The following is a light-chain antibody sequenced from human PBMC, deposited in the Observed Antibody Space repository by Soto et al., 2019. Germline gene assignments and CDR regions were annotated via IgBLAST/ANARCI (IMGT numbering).Light chain of an antibody. CDR1: QSVSSSY. Sequence: EIVLTQSPDTLSFSPGERATLSCRASQSVSSSYLAWYQQTPGQAPRLLIYGTSNRATGIPDRFSGSGSGTDFTLTISRLEPEDFAVYYWQQYGNSRWTFGQGTKVEIK. CDR3: QQYGNSRWT. J-gene: IGKJ1*01. CDR2: GTS. V-gene: IGKV3-20*01.